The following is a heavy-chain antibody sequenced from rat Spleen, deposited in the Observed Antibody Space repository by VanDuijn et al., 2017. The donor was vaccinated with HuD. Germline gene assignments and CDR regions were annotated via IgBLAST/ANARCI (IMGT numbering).Heavy chain of an antibody. Sequence: EVQLVESGGGLVQPGRSMKLSCAASGFTFSNYYMAWVRQAPTKGLEWVASISTGGGNNYYRDSVKCRFTISSYNAKSTLYLQMDSLRSEDTATYYCARQGSIIRGTQQGWFAYWGQGTLVTVSS. J-gene: IGHJ3*01. D-gene: IGHD4-3*01. CDR3: ARQGSIIRGTQQGWFAY. V-gene: IGHV5-25*01. CDR2: ISTGGGNN. CDR1: GFTFSNYY.